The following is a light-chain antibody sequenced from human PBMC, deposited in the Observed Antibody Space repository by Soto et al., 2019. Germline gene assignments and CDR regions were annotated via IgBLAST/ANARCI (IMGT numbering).Light chain of an antibody. CDR1: QSVSSSY. Sequence: EIGLTQSPLALSWSPGERATLSFRASQSVSSSYLAWYQQKPGQAPRLLIYGASSRATGIPDRFSGSGSGTDFTLTISRLEPEDFAVYYCQQYGSSPRMFGQGTKVDIK. CDR2: GAS. J-gene: IGKJ1*01. CDR3: QQYGSSPRM. V-gene: IGKV3-20*01.